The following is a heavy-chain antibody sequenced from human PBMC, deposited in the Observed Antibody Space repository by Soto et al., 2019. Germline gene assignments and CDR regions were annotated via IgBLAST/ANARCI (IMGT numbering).Heavy chain of an antibody. CDR3: ATRSPAFDY. CDR1: GYTFTSYG. V-gene: IGHV1-18*01. J-gene: IGHJ4*02. CDR2: ISTDNGKT. Sequence: QVQLVQSGPEVKKPGASVKVSCKTSGYTFTSYGISCVRQSPGQGLEWMGWISTDNGKTNYAQKFQGRVTMTTDTSTSTAYMELRSRRSDDTAVYYCATRSPAFDYWGQGTLLTVSS.